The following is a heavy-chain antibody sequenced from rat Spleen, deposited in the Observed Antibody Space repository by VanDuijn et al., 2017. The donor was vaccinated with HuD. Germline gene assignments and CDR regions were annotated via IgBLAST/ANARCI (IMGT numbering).Heavy chain of an antibody. CDR1: GFTFSDHY. J-gene: IGHJ2*01. Sequence: EVQLVESGGGLVQPGRSLKLSCAASGFTFSDHYMAWFRQAPTKGLEWVASISYDGYTTHYRDSVKGRFTISRDIAKSSLYLQMDSLRSEDTATYYCATQASTGTGGYYFDYWGQGAMVTVSS. V-gene: IGHV5-20*01. CDR3: ATQASTGTGGYYFDY. CDR2: ISYDGYTT. D-gene: IGHD1-7*01.